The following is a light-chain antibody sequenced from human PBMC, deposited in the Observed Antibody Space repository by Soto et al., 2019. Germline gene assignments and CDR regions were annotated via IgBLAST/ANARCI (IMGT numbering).Light chain of an antibody. J-gene: IGKJ2*01. CDR1: QGISSE. Sequence: EIVMTQSPATLSLSPGERAALSCRASQGISSELAWYQQKPGQPPRLLIYGASPRATGVPARFTGSGSGSDFTLTISGLQSEDFAVYYCQRGHNLPLTFGQGTRLEI. V-gene: IGKV3-15*01. CDR2: GAS. CDR3: QRGHNLPLT.